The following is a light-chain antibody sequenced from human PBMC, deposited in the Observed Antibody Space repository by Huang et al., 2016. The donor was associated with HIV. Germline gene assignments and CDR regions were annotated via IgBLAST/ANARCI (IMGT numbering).Light chain of an antibody. CDR2: AAS. J-gene: IGKJ1*01. Sequence: DIQMTQSPSSLSASVGDRVTITCRASQNINNYLNWYQQKPGKAPKLLIYAASSLHSGVPSRFSGSGTGTDFTLTISSLQPEDFATYHCQQSYRTWTFGQGTKVEIK. CDR3: QQSYRTWT. V-gene: IGKV1-39*01. CDR1: QNINNY.